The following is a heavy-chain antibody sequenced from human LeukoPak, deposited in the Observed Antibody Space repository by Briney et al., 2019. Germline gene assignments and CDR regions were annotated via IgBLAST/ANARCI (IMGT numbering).Heavy chain of an antibody. CDR1: GYTFTTYD. CDR2: MNPNSGNT. V-gene: IGHV1-8*01. Sequence: GASVKVSCKASGYTFTTYDINWVRQASGQGLEWMGWMNPNSGNTGYAQKFQGRVTMTRNTSTTTAYMELNSLRSEDTAVYYCASEQWLKREGFYYYYGVAVWGQGTTVTVSS. CDR3: ASEQWLKREGFYYYYGVAV. D-gene: IGHD6-19*01. J-gene: IGHJ6*02.